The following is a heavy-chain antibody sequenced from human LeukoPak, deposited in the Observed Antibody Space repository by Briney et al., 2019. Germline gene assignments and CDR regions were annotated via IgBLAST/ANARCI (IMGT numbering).Heavy chain of an antibody. Sequence: SGGSLRLSCAASGFTFSSYSMNWVRQAPGKGLEWIGYIYYSGSTNYNPSLKSRVTISVDTSKNQFSLKLSSVTAADTAVYYCARVPHFGDYGWFDPWGQGTLVTVSS. J-gene: IGHJ5*02. CDR1: GFTFSSYS. CDR2: IYYSGST. D-gene: IGHD4-17*01. CDR3: ARVPHFGDYGWFDP. V-gene: IGHV4-59*01.